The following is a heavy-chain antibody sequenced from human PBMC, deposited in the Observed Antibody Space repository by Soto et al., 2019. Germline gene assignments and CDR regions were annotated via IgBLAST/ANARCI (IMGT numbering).Heavy chain of an antibody. V-gene: IGHV3-74*02. CDR2: INSDGSAS. CDR1: GFTFSNYW. Sequence: EVQLVESGGGLVQPGGSLRLSCAASGFTFSNYWMYWVRQAPGKGLEWVSRINSDGSASSYADSVKGRLTISRDNVKNKLYLKTDSLRAEATAVYYCARGDCVGGSCYSLAGSFYYYMDAWGKGTTVTVFS. J-gene: IGHJ6*03. CDR3: ARGDCVGGSCYSLAGSFYYYMDA. D-gene: IGHD2-15*01.